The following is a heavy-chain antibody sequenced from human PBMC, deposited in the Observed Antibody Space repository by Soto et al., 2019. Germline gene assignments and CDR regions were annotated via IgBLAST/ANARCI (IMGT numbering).Heavy chain of an antibody. V-gene: IGHV1-18*03. CDR1: GYTFTSYG. CDR2: ISAYNGNT. Sequence: GASVKVSCKASGYTFTSYGISWVRQAPGQGLEWMGWISAYNGNTNYAQKLQGRVTMTTDTSTSTAYMELRSLRSDDMAVYYCVRDGYCSSTSCRKRNWFDPWGQGTLVTAPQ. J-gene: IGHJ5*02. D-gene: IGHD2-2*03. CDR3: VRDGYCSSTSCRKRNWFDP.